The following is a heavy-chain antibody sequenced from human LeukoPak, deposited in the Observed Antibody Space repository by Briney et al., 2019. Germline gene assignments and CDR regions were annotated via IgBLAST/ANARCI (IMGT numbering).Heavy chain of an antibody. CDR2: IRSKANSYAT. J-gene: IGHJ3*02. Sequence: GGSLRLSCAASGSTFSGSAMHWVRQASGKGLEWVGRIRSKANSYATAYAASVKGRFTISRDDSKNTAYLQMNSLKTEDTAVYYCTTRRPDAFDTWGQGTMVTVSS. CDR1: GSTFSGSA. V-gene: IGHV3-73*01. CDR3: TTRRPDAFDT.